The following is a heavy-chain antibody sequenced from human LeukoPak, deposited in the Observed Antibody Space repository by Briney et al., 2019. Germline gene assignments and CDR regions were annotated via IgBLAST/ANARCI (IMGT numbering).Heavy chain of an antibody. CDR3: ARGSPSSYTTSWFDP. Sequence: PGGSLRLSCAASGFTFSTYGMNWVRQAPGKGLEWVSTISGSGDNTYYADSVKGRFSISRDNAKNSLYLQMNSLRAEDTAVYYCARGSPSSYTTSWFDPWGQGTLVTVSS. CDR1: GFTFSTYG. V-gene: IGHV3-23*01. J-gene: IGHJ5*02. CDR2: ISGSGDNT. D-gene: IGHD2-2*02.